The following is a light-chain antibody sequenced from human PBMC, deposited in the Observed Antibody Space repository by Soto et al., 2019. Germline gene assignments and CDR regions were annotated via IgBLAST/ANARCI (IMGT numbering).Light chain of an antibody. V-gene: IGKV1-9*01. J-gene: IGKJ1*01. CDR1: QGISSN. Sequence: HLTQSPSSLSASVGDRFTITCGASQGISSNLAWYQQKPVRAPKLLXFGASTLQSGVPSRFSGSGSGTDFTLTISSLQPEDFATYFCQKLNAYPPWTFGQGTKVDIK. CDR2: GAS. CDR3: QKLNAYPPWT.